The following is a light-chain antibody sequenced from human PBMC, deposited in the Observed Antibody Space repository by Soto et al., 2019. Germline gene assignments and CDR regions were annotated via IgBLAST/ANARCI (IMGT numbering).Light chain of an antibody. Sequence: QPASVSGSPGQSITISCTGTSSDVGGYNYVSWYQQYPGKAPKLMIYEVSNRPSGVSNRFSSSKSGNTASLTISGLLAEDEADYYCSSYTSNTTWVFGGGTKLTVL. V-gene: IGLV2-14*01. J-gene: IGLJ3*02. CDR1: SSDVGGYNY. CDR2: EVS. CDR3: SSYTSNTTWV.